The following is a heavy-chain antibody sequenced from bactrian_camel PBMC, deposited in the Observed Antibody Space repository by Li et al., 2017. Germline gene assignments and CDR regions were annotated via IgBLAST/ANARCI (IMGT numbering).Heavy chain of an antibody. CDR3: AKSLRVSYEEVY. CDR1: GITFSSHY. J-gene: IGHJ4*01. CDR2: IYSDGRTT. D-gene: IGHD5*01. Sequence: VQLVESGGGLVQPGGSLRLSCAASGITFSSHYMSWVRQAPGKGLEWVSSIYSDGRTTYSADSVKGRFTISRDNANNTVYLQMSSLNTEDTAVYYCAKSLRVSYEEVYWDQGTQVTVS. V-gene: IGHV3-2*01.